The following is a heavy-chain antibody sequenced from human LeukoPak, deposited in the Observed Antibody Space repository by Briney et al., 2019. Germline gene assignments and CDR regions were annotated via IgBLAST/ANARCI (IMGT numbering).Heavy chain of an antibody. CDR2: IQYDGSKK. J-gene: IGHJ4*02. V-gene: IGHV3-30*02. Sequence: GGSLRLSCVASGFTFSSNGMHWVRQAPGKGLEWVTFIQYDGSKKYYADSVKGRFTISRDNSKNALYLEMNSLRAEDTAVYYCARQTIVVAPLDYWGQGTLVTVSS. CDR1: GFTFSSNG. D-gene: IGHD3-22*01. CDR3: ARQTIVVAPLDY.